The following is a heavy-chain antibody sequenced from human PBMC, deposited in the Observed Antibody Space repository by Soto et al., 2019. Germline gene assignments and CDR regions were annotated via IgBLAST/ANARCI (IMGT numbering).Heavy chain of an antibody. CDR1: GYTFTTSG. Sequence: QVQLVQSGGEVKKPGASVKVSCKASGYTFTTSGVSWLRQAPGQGLEWMGWVSGYNGNTKYEEKFQDRVTMTTDTSTSTAYLELRSLRPDDTAVYYCARAGELPYYYYGMDVWGQGTTVIVSS. J-gene: IGHJ6*02. D-gene: IGHD1-7*01. CDR2: VSGYNGNT. CDR3: ARAGELPYYYYGMDV. V-gene: IGHV1-18*01.